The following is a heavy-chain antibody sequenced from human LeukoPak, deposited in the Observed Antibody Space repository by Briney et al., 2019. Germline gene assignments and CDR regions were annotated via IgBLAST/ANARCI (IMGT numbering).Heavy chain of an antibody. CDR2: MNPNSGNT. CDR3: ARGPYSSGRTDFDY. Sequence: GASVKASCKASGNTFTSYDINWGRQATGQGLEWMGWMNPNSGNTGYAQKFQGRVTMTRNTSISTAYMELSSLRSEDTAVYYCARGPYSSGRTDFDYWGQGTLVTVSS. V-gene: IGHV1-8*01. D-gene: IGHD6-19*01. J-gene: IGHJ4*02. CDR1: GNTFTSYD.